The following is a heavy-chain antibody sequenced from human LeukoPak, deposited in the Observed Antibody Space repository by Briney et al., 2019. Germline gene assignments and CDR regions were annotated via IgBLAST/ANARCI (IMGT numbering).Heavy chain of an antibody. CDR2: ISGSGGST. CDR1: GFTFRSYA. J-gene: IGHJ5*02. Sequence: GGSLRLSCAASGFTFRSYAMSWVRQAPGKGLEWVSGISGSGGSTYYANSVKGRFTISSGNSKNTLFLQMDSLRAEDTAIYYCAKDYSIIKPEVGDPLDHWGQGTLVTVSS. V-gene: IGHV3-23*01. CDR3: AKDYSIIKPEVGDPLDH. D-gene: IGHD2-21*01.